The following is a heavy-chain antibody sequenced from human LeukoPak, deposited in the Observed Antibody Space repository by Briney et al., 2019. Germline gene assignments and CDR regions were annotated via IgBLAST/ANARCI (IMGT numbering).Heavy chain of an antibody. V-gene: IGHV3-30*18. Sequence: GGSLRLSCAASGFTFSSYGMHWVRQAPGKGLEWVAVISYDGSNKYYADSVKGRFTISRGNSKNTLYLQMNSLRAEDTAVYYCAKGRGYSGYDFDYWGQGTLVTVSS. D-gene: IGHD5-12*01. CDR3: AKGRGYSGYDFDY. CDR2: ISYDGSNK. CDR1: GFTFSSYG. J-gene: IGHJ4*02.